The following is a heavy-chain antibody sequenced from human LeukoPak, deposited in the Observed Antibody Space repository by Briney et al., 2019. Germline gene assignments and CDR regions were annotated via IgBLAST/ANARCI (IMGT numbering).Heavy chain of an antibody. V-gene: IGHV1-18*01. CDR1: GYTFTNYG. CDR2: ISAYNGNT. CDR3: ARDPGSFLSSSGWLNWFDP. D-gene: IGHD6-19*01. Sequence: ASVKVSCKASGYTFTNYGVSWVRQAPGQGLEWMGGISAYNGNTNYAQKLQGRVTMTTDTSTSTAYMELRSLRSDDTAVYYCARDPGSFLSSSGWLNWFDPWGQGTLVTVSS. J-gene: IGHJ5*02.